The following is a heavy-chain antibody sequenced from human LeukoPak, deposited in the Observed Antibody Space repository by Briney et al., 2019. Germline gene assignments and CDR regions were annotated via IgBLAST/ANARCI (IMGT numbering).Heavy chain of an antibody. CDR3: VRDLGRESIFDY. J-gene: IGHJ4*02. CDR2: IRSDGSDT. Sequence: GGSLRLSCAASGFTFSDTWMHWVRQAPGEGLVWVSRIRSDGSDTRYAESVKGRFTISRDNAKNTLYLQMNSLRAEDTAVCYCVRDLGRESIFDYWGQGTLVTVSS. D-gene: IGHD7-27*01. V-gene: IGHV3-74*01. CDR1: GFTFSDTW.